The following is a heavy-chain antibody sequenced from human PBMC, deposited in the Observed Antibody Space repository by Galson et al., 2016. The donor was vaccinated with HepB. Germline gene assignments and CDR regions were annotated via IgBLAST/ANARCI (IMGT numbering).Heavy chain of an antibody. CDR1: GYSFATHW. CDR3: VRDGTGKYDCWSGYPNNWFDP. V-gene: IGHV5-51*01. D-gene: IGHD3-3*01. CDR2: IYPGDSDT. Sequence: QSGAEVKKPGESLKISCKASGYSFATHWIGWVRQMPGKGLEWLGIIYPGDSDTRYSPSFRGQVTISADRSINTAYLQWSSLKASDTAMYYCVRDGTGKYDCWSGYPNNWFDPWGQGTLVTVSS. J-gene: IGHJ5*02.